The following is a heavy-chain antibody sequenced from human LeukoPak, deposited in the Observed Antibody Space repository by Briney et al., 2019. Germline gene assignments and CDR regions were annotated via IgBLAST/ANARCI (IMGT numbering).Heavy chain of an antibody. CDR2: IYYSGSA. V-gene: IGHV4-59*01. J-gene: IGHJ4*02. D-gene: IGHD4-23*01. CDR3: ARDAGRGGNDYYFDY. Sequence: PSETLSLTCTVSGGSISSYYWSWIRQPPGKGLEWIGYIYYSGSANYNPSLKSRVTISVDTSKTHFSLKLSSVTAADTAVYYCARDAGRGGNDYYFDYWGQGTLVTVSS. CDR1: GGSISSYY.